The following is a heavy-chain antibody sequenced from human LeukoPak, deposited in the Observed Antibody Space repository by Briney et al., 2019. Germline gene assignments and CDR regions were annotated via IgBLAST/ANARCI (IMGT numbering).Heavy chain of an antibody. CDR1: GFTVSRHY. Sequence: GGSLRLSCAASGFTVSRHYMSWVRQAPGKGLEWVSIIYSPGGTYYADSVKGRFTISRDNSKNTIYLQMNSLRVDGTAVYYCARASFSADGSATPPAFDIWGHGTMVTVSS. V-gene: IGHV3-53*01. CDR2: IYSPGGT. CDR3: ARASFSADGSATPPAFDI. D-gene: IGHD3-22*01. J-gene: IGHJ3*02.